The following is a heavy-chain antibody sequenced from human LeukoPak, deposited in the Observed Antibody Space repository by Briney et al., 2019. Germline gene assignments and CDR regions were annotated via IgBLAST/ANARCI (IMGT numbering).Heavy chain of an antibody. D-gene: IGHD3-16*01. Sequence: ASVKVSFKASGYTFTAHAVRWVRQAPGQRLEWMGWINVANGDTGYSQKFQGRVTITSDTSASTGYMEMISLISEDTAVYYCASKPRGESRHFEYWGQGTLVTVSS. CDR3: ASKPRGESRHFEY. J-gene: IGHJ4*02. V-gene: IGHV1-3*01. CDR2: INVANGDT. CDR1: GYTFTAHA.